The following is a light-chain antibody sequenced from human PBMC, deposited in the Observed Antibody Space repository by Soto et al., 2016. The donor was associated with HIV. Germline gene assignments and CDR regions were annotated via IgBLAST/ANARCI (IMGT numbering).Light chain of an antibody. V-gene: IGLV3-1*01. CDR2: QNN. CDR3: QAWDTTTYV. J-gene: IGLJ1*01. Sequence: SFELTQPPSVSVSPGQTASMTCSGDNLGKTYFSWYQQKAGQSPVLVIYQNNERPSGIPERFSGSNSGNLGTLTISGTQTGDEATYYCQAWDTTTYVFGTGTEVTVL. CDR1: NLGKTY.